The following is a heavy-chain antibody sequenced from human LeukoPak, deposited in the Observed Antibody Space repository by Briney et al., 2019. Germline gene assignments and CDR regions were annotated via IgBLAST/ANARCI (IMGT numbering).Heavy chain of an antibody. CDR3: AREASTTLGYPDYFDY. D-gene: IGHD4-11*01. CDR1: GYTFTSYG. CDR2: ISAYNGNT. J-gene: IGHJ4*02. Sequence: ASVKVSCKASGYTFTSYGINWVRQAPGQGLEWMGWISAYNGNTNYAQKLQGRVTMTTDTSTSTAYMELRSLRSDDTAVYYCAREASTTLGYPDYFDYWGQGTLVTVSS. V-gene: IGHV1-18*04.